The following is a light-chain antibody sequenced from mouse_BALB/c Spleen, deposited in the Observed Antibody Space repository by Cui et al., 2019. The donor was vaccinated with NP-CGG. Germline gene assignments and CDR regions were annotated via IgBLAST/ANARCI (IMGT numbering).Light chain of an antibody. J-gene: IGLJ1*01. CDR2: GNK. V-gene: IGLV1*01. CDR3: APWYSKHWV. Sequence: AVLSHESALTPSPRETVTLTFRPHTLAVIPSNNANCVQEKPDHLFNGLIGGNKNRAPGGPARFSGSLIGDKAALTNTGAKTEDEAIYFWAPWYSKHWVFGGGTKLTVL. CDR1: TLAVIPSNN.